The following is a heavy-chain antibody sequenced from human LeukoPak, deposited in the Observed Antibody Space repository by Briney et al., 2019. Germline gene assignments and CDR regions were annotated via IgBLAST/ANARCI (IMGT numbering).Heavy chain of an antibody. J-gene: IGHJ4*02. D-gene: IGHD5-18*01. CDR3: ARVGYSSGYSFDY. Sequence: GGSLRLSCAASGFTFSSYEMNWVCQAPGKGLEWVSYISSSGSSIYYADSVKGRFTISRDNAKNSLYLQMNSLRAEDTAVYYCARVGYSSGYSFDYWGQGTLVTVSS. CDR1: GFTFSSYE. V-gene: IGHV3-48*03. CDR2: ISSSGSSI.